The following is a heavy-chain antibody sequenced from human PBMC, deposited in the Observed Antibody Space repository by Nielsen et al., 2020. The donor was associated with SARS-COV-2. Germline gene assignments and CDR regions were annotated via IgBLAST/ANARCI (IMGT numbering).Heavy chain of an antibody. CDR2: IDSGGTST. J-gene: IGHJ4*02. CDR1: GFTVDSNF. D-gene: IGHD3-22*01. CDR3: AKDRYYDSSGWDYFDH. V-gene: IGHV3-74*01. Sequence: GESLKISCAASGFTVDSNFMTWVRQAPGKGLVWVSRIDSGGTSTSNADSVKGRFTISRDNSKNTMFLQMNSLRAEDTAAYYCAKDRYYDSSGWDYFDHWGQGTLVTVSS.